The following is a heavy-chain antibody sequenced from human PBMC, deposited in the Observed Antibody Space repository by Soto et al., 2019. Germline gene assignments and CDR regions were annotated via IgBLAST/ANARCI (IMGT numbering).Heavy chain of an antibody. Sequence: QEQLVQSGAEVKKPGASVKVSCKASGYTFIDYDINWVRQAAGQGLEWMGWMNPNSGNTGYAQNFQGRISMTRDTSTNTAYMELSRLTSDDTAVYYCARFMIRGVIGPWGQGTPVTVSS. D-gene: IGHD3-10*01. V-gene: IGHV1-8*01. CDR3: ARFMIRGVIGP. CDR1: GYTFIDYD. CDR2: MNPNSGNT. J-gene: IGHJ5*02.